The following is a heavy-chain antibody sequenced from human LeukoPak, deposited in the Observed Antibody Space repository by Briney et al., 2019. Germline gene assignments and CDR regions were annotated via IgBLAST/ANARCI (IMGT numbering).Heavy chain of an antibody. V-gene: IGHV4-59*01. Sequence: NPSETLSLTCTVSGGSISSYYWSWIRQPPGKGLEWIGYVSYSGSTNYNPSLKSRVTISVDTSKNQFSLRLTSVTAADTAVYYCARDYTGDYDSSGYLYYVDYWGLGALVTVSS. CDR1: GGSISSYY. CDR2: VSYSGST. J-gene: IGHJ4*02. D-gene: IGHD3-22*01. CDR3: ARDYTGDYDSSGYLYYVDY.